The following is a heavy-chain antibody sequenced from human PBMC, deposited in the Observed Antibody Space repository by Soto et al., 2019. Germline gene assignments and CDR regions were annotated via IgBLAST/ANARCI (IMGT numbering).Heavy chain of an antibody. CDR1: GFTFSRYW. J-gene: IGHJ4*02. CDR3: ARIAVADRMIDY. V-gene: IGHV3-74*01. D-gene: IGHD6-19*01. Sequence: GSLRLSCAASGFTFSRYWMHWVRQAPGKGLVWVSRINSDGSSTSYADSVKGRFTISRDNAKNTLYLQMNSLRAEDTAVYYCARIAVADRMIDYWGQGTLVTVSS. CDR2: INSDGSST.